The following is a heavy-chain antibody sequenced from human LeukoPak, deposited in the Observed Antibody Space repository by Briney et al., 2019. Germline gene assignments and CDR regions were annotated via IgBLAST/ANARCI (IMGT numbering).Heavy chain of an antibody. CDR3: AHIWGYCSSTSCYSRGEIDY. Sequence: TLSLTCTVSGDSISFYYWSWIRQPPGKALEWLALIYWNDDKRYSPSLKSRLTITKDTSKNQVVLTMTNMDRVDTATYYCAHIWGYCSSTSCYSRGEIDYWGQGTLVTVSS. CDR2: IYWNDDK. J-gene: IGHJ4*02. CDR1: GDSISFYYWS. D-gene: IGHD2-2*01. V-gene: IGHV2-5*01.